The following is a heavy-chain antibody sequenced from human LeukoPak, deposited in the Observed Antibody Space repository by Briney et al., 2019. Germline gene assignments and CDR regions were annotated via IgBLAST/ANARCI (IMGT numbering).Heavy chain of an antibody. V-gene: IGHV1-8*01. Sequence: ASVKVSCKASGYTFTSYDINWVRQATGQGREWMGWMNPNSGNTGYAQKFQGRVTMTRNTSISTAYMELSSLRSEDTAVYYCARVTRGGDRFDPWGQGTLVTVSS. D-gene: IGHD3-16*01. CDR1: GYTFTSYD. CDR2: MNPNSGNT. CDR3: ARVTRGGDRFDP. J-gene: IGHJ5*02.